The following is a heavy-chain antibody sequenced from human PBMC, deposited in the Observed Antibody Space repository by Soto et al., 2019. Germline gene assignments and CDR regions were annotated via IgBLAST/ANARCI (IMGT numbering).Heavy chain of an antibody. Sequence: RXSGQVSFKASGRTFLSYAIRGVRQAPGQGREWMGGIIPIFGTANYAQKFQGRVTITADESTSTAYMELSRLRSEDTAVDYCARSNGDYYDSSGYGSHFDYWGQGTLVTVSS. CDR1: GRTFLSYA. V-gene: IGHV1-69*13. CDR2: IIPIFGTA. CDR3: ARSNGDYYDSSGYGSHFDY. D-gene: IGHD3-22*01. J-gene: IGHJ4*02.